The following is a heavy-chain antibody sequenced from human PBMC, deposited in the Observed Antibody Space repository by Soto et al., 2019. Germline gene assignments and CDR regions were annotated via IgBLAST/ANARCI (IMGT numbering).Heavy chain of an antibody. J-gene: IGHJ5*02. CDR3: ARENPHIVVVTAKRGWFDP. Sequence: QVQLVQSGAEVKKPGASVKVSCKASGYTFTSYYMHWVRQAPGQGLEWMGIINPSGGSTSYAQKFPGSVTMTRDTSTSTVDMELSSLRSEDTAVYCCARENPHIVVVTAKRGWFDPWGQGTLVTVSS. V-gene: IGHV1-46*01. D-gene: IGHD2-21*02. CDR2: INPSGGST. CDR1: GYTFTSYY.